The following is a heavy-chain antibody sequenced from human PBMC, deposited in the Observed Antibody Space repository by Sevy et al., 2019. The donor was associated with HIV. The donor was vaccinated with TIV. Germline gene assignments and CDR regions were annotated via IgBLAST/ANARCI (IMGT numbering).Heavy chain of an antibody. CDR1: EFTFSDYY. V-gene: IGHV3-11*01. D-gene: IGHD5-18*01. J-gene: IGHJ4*02. Sequence: GGSLRLSCAASEFTFSDYYISWIRQAPGKGLEWVTYISNRGSTIYYSDSVKGRFTISRDNAKNSLYLQMNSLRAEDSAVYYCARVRYTYGSYYVDYWGQGTLVTVSS. CDR3: ARVRYTYGSYYVDY. CDR2: ISNRGSTI.